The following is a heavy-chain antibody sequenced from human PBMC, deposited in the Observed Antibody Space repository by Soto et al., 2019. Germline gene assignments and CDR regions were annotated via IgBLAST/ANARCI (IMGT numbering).Heavy chain of an antibody. Sequence: GGSLRLSCAACGFTFSSYAMHWVRQAPGKGLEWVAVISYDGSNKYYEDSVKGRFTISRDNSKNTLYLQMNRLRAEDTAVYYCARHRFPGKGGIASDYWGQGTLVTVSS. D-gene: IGHD6-13*01. CDR1: GFTFSSYA. V-gene: IGHV3-30-3*01. CDR3: ARHRFPGKGGIASDY. J-gene: IGHJ4*02. CDR2: ISYDGSNK.